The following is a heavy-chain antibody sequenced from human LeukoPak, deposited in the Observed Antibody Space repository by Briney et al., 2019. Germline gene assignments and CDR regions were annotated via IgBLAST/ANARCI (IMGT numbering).Heavy chain of an antibody. Sequence: ASVKVSCKVSGYTLTELSMHWVRQAPGKGLEWMGGFDPEDGETIYAQKFQGRVTMTEDTSTDTAYMELSSLRSEDTAVYYCASSPIVGATGPFDYWGQGTLVTVSS. CDR2: FDPEDGET. D-gene: IGHD1-26*01. J-gene: IGHJ4*02. CDR1: GYTLTELS. CDR3: ASSPIVGATGPFDY. V-gene: IGHV1-24*01.